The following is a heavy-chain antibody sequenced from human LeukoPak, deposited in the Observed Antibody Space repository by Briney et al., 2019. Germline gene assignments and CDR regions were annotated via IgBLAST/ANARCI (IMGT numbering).Heavy chain of an antibody. CDR1: GDSISSYY. V-gene: IGHV4-59*01. CDR3: ARNVIPYGSGSSAIGY. D-gene: IGHD3-10*01. J-gene: IGHJ4*02. CDR2: IYYSGST. Sequence: SETLSLTCTVSGDSISSYYWSWIRQPPGKGLEWVGYIYYSGSTNYNPSPKSRVTISVDTSNNRFSLKLSSVTAADTAVYYCARNVIPYGSGSSAIGYCGQGTLITVSS.